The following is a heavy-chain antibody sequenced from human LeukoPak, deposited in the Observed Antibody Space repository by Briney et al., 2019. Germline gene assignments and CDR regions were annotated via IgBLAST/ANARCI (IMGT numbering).Heavy chain of an antibody. CDR1: GYTFTAYA. Sequence: ASVKVSCKASGYTFTAYAMIWVRQAPGQGLERMGWISTNTGNPTYAQGFTGRFVFSLDTSVSTAYLQISSLKAEDTAVYYCARKSVAATPRDIVYQYSYMDVWGKGTTVTVSS. CDR3: ARKSVAATPRDIVYQYSYMDV. D-gene: IGHD2-15*01. J-gene: IGHJ6*03. V-gene: IGHV7-4-1*02. CDR2: ISTNTGNP.